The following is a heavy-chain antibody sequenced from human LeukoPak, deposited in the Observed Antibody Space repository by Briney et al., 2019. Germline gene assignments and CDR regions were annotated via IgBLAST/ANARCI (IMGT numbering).Heavy chain of an antibody. J-gene: IGHJ3*02. D-gene: IGHD3-22*01. Sequence: GGSLRLSCAASGFTFSRYSMHWVRQAPGNGLEWVSSISSSSSYIYYADSVKGRFTISRDNAKNSLYLQMNSLRAEDTAVYYCARDKFAKYENRGYYYISDAFDIWGPGTVVTVSS. CDR1: GFTFSRYS. V-gene: IGHV3-21*01. CDR3: ARDKFAKYENRGYYYISDAFDI. CDR2: ISSSSSYI.